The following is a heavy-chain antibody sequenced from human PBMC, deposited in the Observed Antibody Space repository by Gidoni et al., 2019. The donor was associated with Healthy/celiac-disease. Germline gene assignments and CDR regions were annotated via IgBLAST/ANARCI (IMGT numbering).Heavy chain of an antibody. Sequence: QVQLQESGPGLVKHSETLSTTCTVSGGSIRSYYWSWIRPPPGTGLEWIWYMYYSGSTNYNPSLKRRVTISVDTTKNQFSLKLSSVTAADTAVYYCARDIGYYGPGSYQFDTWGQGTLVTVSS. CDR1: GGSIRSYY. CDR2: MYYSGST. D-gene: IGHD3-10*01. J-gene: IGHJ5*02. V-gene: IGHV4-59*01. CDR3: ARDIGYYGPGSYQFDT.